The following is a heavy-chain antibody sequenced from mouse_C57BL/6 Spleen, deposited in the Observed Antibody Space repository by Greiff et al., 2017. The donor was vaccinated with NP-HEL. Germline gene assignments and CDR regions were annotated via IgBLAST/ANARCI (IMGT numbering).Heavy chain of an antibody. CDR3: VSPSCSSPHRYFDV. CDR1: GFSFNTYA. CDR2: IRSKSNNYAT. V-gene: IGHV10-1*01. J-gene: IGHJ1*03. D-gene: IGHD1-1*01. Sequence: DVQLVESGGGLVQPKGSLKLSCAASGFSFNTYAMNWVRQAPGKGLEWVARIRSKSNNYATYYADSVKDRFTISRDDSESMIYLQMNNLKTEDTAMYYCVSPSCSSPHRYFDVWGTGTTVTVSS.